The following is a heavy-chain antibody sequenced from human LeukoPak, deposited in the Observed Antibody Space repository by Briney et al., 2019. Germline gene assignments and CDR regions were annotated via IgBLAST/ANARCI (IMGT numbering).Heavy chain of an antibody. CDR2: ISRTNTYI. V-gene: IGHV3-21*01. CDR3: ARITSSGGGMDV. Sequence: GGSLRLSCAASGFIISSYSMNWVRQAPGKGLEWVSSISRTNTYINYADSVKGRFTISRDNARNSLYLQMNSLRAEDTAAYYCARITSSGGGMDVRGQGTTVTVSS. D-gene: IGHD1-20*01. J-gene: IGHJ6*02. CDR1: GFIISSYS.